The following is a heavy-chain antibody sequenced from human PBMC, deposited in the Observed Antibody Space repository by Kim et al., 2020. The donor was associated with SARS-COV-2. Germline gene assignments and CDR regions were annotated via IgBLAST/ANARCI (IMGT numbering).Heavy chain of an antibody. Sequence: TRYSPSFQGQVTISADKSISTAYLQWSSLKASDTAMYYCARPDLTGGIGYWGQGTLVTVSS. CDR3: ARPDLTGGIGY. J-gene: IGHJ4*02. CDR2: T. V-gene: IGHV5-51*01. D-gene: IGHD7-27*01.